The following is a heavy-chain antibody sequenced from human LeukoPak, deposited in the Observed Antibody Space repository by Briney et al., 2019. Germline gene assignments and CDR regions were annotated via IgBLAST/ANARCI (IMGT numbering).Heavy chain of an antibody. V-gene: IGHV3-43*02. Sequence: GGSVRLSCAASGFTFDDYPMQWVRQAPGKGLEWVSLISGGGGSTFYVDSVKGRFTISRDKSKNSLYLQMNSLRTEDTALYYCAKDTAMATIGFDYWGQGTLVTVSS. CDR2: ISGGGGST. CDR3: AKDTAMATIGFDY. J-gene: IGHJ4*02. CDR1: GFTFDDYP. D-gene: IGHD5-18*01.